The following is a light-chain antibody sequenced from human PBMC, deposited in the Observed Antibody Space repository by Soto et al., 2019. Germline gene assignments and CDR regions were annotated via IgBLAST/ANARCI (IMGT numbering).Light chain of an antibody. Sequence: QSALTQPNSASGTPGQRVTISCSGSSPNIGTSSVHWFQQLPGTAPKLLISTTNQRPSGVPERFSGSKSGTSASLAIGGLQSEDEADYYCAAWDDSLTGHVFGTGTKVTVL. CDR1: SPNIGTSS. CDR3: AAWDDSLTGHV. CDR2: TTN. J-gene: IGLJ1*01. V-gene: IGLV1-44*01.